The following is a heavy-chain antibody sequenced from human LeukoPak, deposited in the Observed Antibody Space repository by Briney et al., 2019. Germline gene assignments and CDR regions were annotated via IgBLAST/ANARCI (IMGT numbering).Heavy chain of an antibody. D-gene: IGHD3-10*01. V-gene: IGHV3-30*02. Sequence: IRYDGSNKYYADSVKGRFTISRDNSKNTLYLQMNSLRAEDTAVYYCAKDRGSSGSYYTFDYWGQGTLVTVSS. CDR3: AKDRGSSGSYYTFDY. J-gene: IGHJ4*02. CDR2: IRYDGSNK.